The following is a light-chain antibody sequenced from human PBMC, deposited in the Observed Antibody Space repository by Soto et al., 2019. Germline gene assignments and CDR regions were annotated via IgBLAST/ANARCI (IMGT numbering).Light chain of an antibody. CDR2: SAS. CDR3: QQSYNSLLLT. CDR1: QSISTY. J-gene: IGKJ4*01. V-gene: IGKV1-39*01. Sequence: DIQMTQSPSSLSASVGDRVTITCRASQSISTYLNWYQQKPGEAPKLLIYSASNLQTGVPSRFSGSGSGTDFTITISSLQPEDFATYYCQQSYNSLLLTFGGGTKVE.